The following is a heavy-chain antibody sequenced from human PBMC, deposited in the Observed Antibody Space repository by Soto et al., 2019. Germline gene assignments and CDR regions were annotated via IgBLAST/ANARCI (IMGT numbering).Heavy chain of an antibody. J-gene: IGHJ5*01. V-gene: IGHV4-61*01. Sequence: SETLSLTCTVSGDSVTSGNYYWSWIRQPPGKGLEWIGYIYYSGNTNYSPSLKSRVTMSLDRSNNQFSLNPSSVTAADTAVYYCARSTVDTSMICMLDPCGQGIMVPVST. CDR3: ARSTVDTSMICMLDP. D-gene: IGHD5-18*01. CDR1: GDSVTSGNYY. CDR2: IYYSGNT.